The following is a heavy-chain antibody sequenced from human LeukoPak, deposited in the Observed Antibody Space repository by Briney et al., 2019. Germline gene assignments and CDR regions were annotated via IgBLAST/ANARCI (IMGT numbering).Heavy chain of an antibody. CDR2: INHSGST. CDR3: ARGVVVVPAANYYYYGMDV. D-gene: IGHD2-2*01. Sequence: PSETLSLTCAVYGGSFSGYYWSWIRQPPGKGLEWIGEINHSGSTNYNPSLKSRVTISVDTSKNQFSLKLSSVTAADTAVYYCARGVVVVPAANYYYYGMDVWGQGTTVTVSS. J-gene: IGHJ6*02. CDR1: GGSFSGYY. V-gene: IGHV4-34*01.